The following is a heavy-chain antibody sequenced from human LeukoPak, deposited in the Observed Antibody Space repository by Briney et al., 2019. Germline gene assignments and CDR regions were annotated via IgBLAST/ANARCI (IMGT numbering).Heavy chain of an antibody. V-gene: IGHV3-21*01. CDR3: ARDRLIDGYNKNWFDP. J-gene: IGHJ5*02. CDR2: ISSSSSYI. Sequence: GGSLRLSFAASGFTFSSYSMNWVRQAPGKGLEWVSSISSSSSYIYYADSVKGRFTISRDNAKNSLYLQMNSLRAEDTAVYYCARDRLIDGYNKNWFDPWGQGTLVTVSS. CDR1: GFTFSSYS. D-gene: IGHD5-24*01.